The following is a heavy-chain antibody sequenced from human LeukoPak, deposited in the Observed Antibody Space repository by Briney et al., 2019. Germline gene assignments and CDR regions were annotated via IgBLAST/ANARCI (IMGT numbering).Heavy chain of an antibody. CDR3: ARGIGYSSSWSPSNRFDP. CDR2: MNPNSGNT. CDR1: GYTFTSYD. J-gene: IGHJ5*02. V-gene: IGHV1-8*01. D-gene: IGHD6-13*01. Sequence: PVASVKVSCKASGYTFTSYDINWVRQATGQGLEWMGWMNPNSGNTGYAQKFQGRVTMTRNTSISTAYMELSSLRSEDTAVYYCARGIGYSSSWSPSNRFDPWGQGILVTVSS.